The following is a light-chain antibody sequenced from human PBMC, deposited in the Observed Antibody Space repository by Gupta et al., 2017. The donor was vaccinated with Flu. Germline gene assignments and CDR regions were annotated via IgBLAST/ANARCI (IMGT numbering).Light chain of an antibody. CDR3: QQSFSKPRR. J-gene: IGKJ2*01. Sequence: DIQVTQSPASLSAFVGDSVTITCRASQSISRHLNWYQQRPGEAPKLLIYTTSNLQHGVPSRFSGSGSGTDFTLSIMSLEPEDFAVYYCQQSFSKPRRFGQGTKL. CDR2: TTS. V-gene: IGKV1-39*01. CDR1: QSISRH.